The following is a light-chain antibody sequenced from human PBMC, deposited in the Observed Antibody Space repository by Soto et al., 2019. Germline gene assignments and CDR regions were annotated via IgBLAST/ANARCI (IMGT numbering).Light chain of an antibody. Sequence: DIQMNQSPSTPSASVGDRVTITCRASQSISTYLAWYQQKPGKAPKLLIYKASSLESGVPSRFSGSGSGTEFTLTISSLQPDDFATYYCQQYNSYRWTFGLGTKVDIK. V-gene: IGKV1-5*03. CDR3: QQYNSYRWT. CDR2: KAS. CDR1: QSISTY. J-gene: IGKJ1*01.